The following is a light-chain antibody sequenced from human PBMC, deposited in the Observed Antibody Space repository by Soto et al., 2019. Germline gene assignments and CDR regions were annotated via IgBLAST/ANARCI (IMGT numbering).Light chain of an antibody. J-gene: IGKJ1*01. CDR2: GAS. V-gene: IGKV3-15*01. CDR3: QQYNDWPRT. CDR1: QGISHD. Sequence: EIVMTQSPATLSVSPGERATLSCRASQGISHDLAWYQQRPGQSPRLLIYGASARATGTPARFSGSGSGTEFSLTISSLQSEDFAVYYCQQYNDWPRTFGQGTKVDFK.